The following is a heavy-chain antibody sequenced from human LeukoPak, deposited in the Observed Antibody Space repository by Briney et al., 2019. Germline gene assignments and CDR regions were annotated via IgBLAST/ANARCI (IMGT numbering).Heavy chain of an antibody. CDR1: GGSISSYY. D-gene: IGHD6-19*01. Sequence: PSETLSLTCTVAGGSISSYYWSWIRQPAGKGLEWIGRIYTSESTIYNPSLKGRVTLSVATTNNQLSLKLSSVTAADTAVYYCARVNENSSAWYGGFDYWGQGTLVTVSS. J-gene: IGHJ4*02. V-gene: IGHV4-4*07. CDR2: IYTSEST. CDR3: ARVNENSSAWYGGFDY.